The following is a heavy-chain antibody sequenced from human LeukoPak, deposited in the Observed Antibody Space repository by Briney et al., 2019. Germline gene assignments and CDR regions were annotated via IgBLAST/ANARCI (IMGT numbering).Heavy chain of an antibody. D-gene: IGHD4-17*01. J-gene: IGHJ4*02. CDR3: ARGAVTTAYYVGY. CDR2: ISSSSSYI. V-gene: IGHV3-21*01. Sequence: GGSLRLSCAASGFTFSSYSMNWVRQAPGKGLEWVSSISSSSSYIYYADSVKGRLTISRDNAKNSLYLQMNSVRAEDTSVYYCARGAVTTAYYVGYWGQGTLVTVSS. CDR1: GFTFSSYS.